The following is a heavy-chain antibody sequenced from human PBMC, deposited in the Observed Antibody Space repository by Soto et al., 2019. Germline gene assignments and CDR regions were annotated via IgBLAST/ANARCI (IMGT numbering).Heavy chain of an antibody. CDR3: ARRTGSSYSRFGY. J-gene: IGHJ4*02. V-gene: IGHV4-4*02. CDR1: GGSISSINW. CDR2: IYHSGST. Sequence: KPSETLSLTCAVSGGSISSINWWSWVRQPPGKGLEWIGEIYHSGSTNYNPSLKSRVTISVDKSKNQFSLKLSSVTAADKAVYYCARRTGSSYSRFGYWGQGTLVTVSS. D-gene: IGHD1-1*01.